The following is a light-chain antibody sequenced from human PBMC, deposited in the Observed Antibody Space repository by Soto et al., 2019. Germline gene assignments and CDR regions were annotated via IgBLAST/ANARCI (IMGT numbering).Light chain of an antibody. V-gene: IGKV1-33*01. CDR3: QQYDNPPYT. CDR1: QDTSNY. J-gene: IGKJ2*01. Sequence: DIQMPQSPSSLSSSVGIRVTITCQSSQDTSNYLNWYQEKPGRAPNLLIYDASNLETGVPSRFSGSGSGTDFTFTISSLQPEDIATYYCQQYDNPPYTFGQGTKVDIK. CDR2: DAS.